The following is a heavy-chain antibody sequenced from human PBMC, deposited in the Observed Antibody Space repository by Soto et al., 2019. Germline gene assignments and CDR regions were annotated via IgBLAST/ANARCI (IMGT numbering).Heavy chain of an antibody. V-gene: IGHV3-53*01. CDR3: AKDGRGSGSHYNGVRY. D-gene: IGHD3-10*01. CDR2: IYSTGTT. CDR1: GFTVGNNY. J-gene: IGHJ4*02. Sequence: EVQLVESGGGLIQPGGSLKLSCAASGFTVGNNYMSWVRQAPGKGLDWVSLIYSTGTTKDADSVKGRFTVSRDNAKHTLYLQMNSLRAEDPDVYYCAKDGRGSGSHYNGVRYWGRGTLVTVSS.